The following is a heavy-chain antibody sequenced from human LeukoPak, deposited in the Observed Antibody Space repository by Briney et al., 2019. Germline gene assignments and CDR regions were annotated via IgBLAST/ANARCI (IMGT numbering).Heavy chain of an antibody. J-gene: IGHJ3*02. CDR1: GGFLSGHY. CDR2: IFYSGST. CDR3: AKSNGYGLIDI. D-gene: IGHD3-10*01. Sequence: SETLSLTCTVSGGFLSGHYWTWIRHPPGKALEWIGNIFYSGSTYYSPSLKSRVTISLDTSRNQFSLKLNSVTAADTAVYYCAKSNGYGLIDIWGQGTMVTVSS. V-gene: IGHV4-59*11.